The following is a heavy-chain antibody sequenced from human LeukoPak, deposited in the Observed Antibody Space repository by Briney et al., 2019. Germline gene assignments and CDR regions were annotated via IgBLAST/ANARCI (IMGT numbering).Heavy chain of an antibody. Sequence: SETLSLTCAVYGASLHGHYWSWIRQSPGKGLEWIGEGGDRGGTKFNPSLKGRVSISADPSKNQLSLNLYSMTAADTAVYHCAMNGQSGFSFDPWGQGTLVTVSS. CDR2: GGDRGGT. D-gene: IGHD1-26*01. J-gene: IGHJ5*02. CDR1: GASLHGHY. V-gene: IGHV4-34*01. CDR3: AMNGQSGFSFDP.